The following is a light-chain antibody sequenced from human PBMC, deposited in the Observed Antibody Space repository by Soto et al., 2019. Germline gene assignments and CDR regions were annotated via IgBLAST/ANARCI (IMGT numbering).Light chain of an antibody. CDR3: TSYAGSESYV. V-gene: IGLV2-8*01. J-gene: IGLJ1*01. CDR2: DVT. CDR1: SSDVGGYNY. Sequence: QSALTQPPSASGSPGQSVAISCTGTSSDVGGYNYVSWYQQHPGKAPKLMIYDVTKRPSGVPDRFSGSKSGNTASLTVSGLQAEDEADYYRTSYAGSESYVFGSGTKVTVL.